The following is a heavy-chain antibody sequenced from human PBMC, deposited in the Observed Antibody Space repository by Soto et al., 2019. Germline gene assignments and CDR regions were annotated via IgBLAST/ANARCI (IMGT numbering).Heavy chain of an antibody. D-gene: IGHD5-18*01. CDR2: IIPIFGTA. CDR1: GGTFSSYA. Sequence: SVKVSCKASGGTFSSYAISWVRQAPGQGLEWMGGIIPIFGTANYAQKFQGRVTITADESTSTAYMELSSLRSEDTAVYYCARAVQLWLRGAYYYGMDVWGQGTKVTVS. V-gene: IGHV1-69*13. J-gene: IGHJ6*02. CDR3: ARAVQLWLRGAYYYGMDV.